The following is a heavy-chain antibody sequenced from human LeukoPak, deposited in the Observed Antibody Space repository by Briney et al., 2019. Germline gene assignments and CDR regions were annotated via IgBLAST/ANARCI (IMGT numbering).Heavy chain of an antibody. CDR1: GGSISSYY. CDR2: IYYSGST. Sequence: SETLSLTCTVSGGSISSYYWSWIRQPPGKGLEWIGYIYYSGSTNYNPSLKSRVTISVDTSKNQFSPKLSSVTAADTAVYYCARDVYDFWSGYHAFDIWGQGTMVTVSS. V-gene: IGHV4-59*01. D-gene: IGHD3-3*01. J-gene: IGHJ3*02. CDR3: ARDVYDFWSGYHAFDI.